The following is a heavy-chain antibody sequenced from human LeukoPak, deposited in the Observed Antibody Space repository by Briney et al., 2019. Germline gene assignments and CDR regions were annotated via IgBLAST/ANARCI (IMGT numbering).Heavy chain of an antibody. Sequence: SETLSLTCTVSGGSISSSSYYWGWIRQPPGKGLEWIGSIYYSGSTYYNPSLKSRVTISVDTSKNQFSLKLSSVTAADTAVYYCARDVLEVSLYYFDYWGQGTLVTVSS. V-gene: IGHV4-39*07. J-gene: IGHJ4*02. D-gene: IGHD3-3*01. CDR3: ARDVLEVSLYYFDY. CDR2: IYYSGST. CDR1: GGSISSSSYY.